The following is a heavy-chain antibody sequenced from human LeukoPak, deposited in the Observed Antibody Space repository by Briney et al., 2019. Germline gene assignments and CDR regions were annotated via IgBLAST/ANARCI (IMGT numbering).Heavy chain of an antibody. CDR2: INTNSGGT. CDR3: ARGPSRDCYNYVRKDY. D-gene: IGHD5-24*01. CDR1: GYTFTGHY. Sequence: ASVKVSCKGSGYTFTGHYIHWVRQAPGQGLEWMGWINTNSGGTNYAENFQGRVTMTRDPSISTAYMELSRLRSDDTAVYYLARGPSRDCYNYVRKDYWGQGTLVTVSS. V-gene: IGHV1-2*02. J-gene: IGHJ4*02.